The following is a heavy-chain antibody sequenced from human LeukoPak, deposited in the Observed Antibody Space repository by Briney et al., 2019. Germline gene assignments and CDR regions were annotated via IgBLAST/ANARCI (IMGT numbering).Heavy chain of an antibody. CDR1: GFTFSSYG. D-gene: IGHD3-10*01. CDR2: IRYDGSNK. Sequence: GGSLRLSCAASGFTFSSYGMHWVRQAPGKGLEWVAFIRYDGSNKYYADSVKGRFTISRDNSKNTLYLQMNSLRAEDTAVYYCAKAPGDYLRNAFDIWGQGTMVTVSS. CDR3: AKAPGDYLRNAFDI. V-gene: IGHV3-30*02. J-gene: IGHJ3*02.